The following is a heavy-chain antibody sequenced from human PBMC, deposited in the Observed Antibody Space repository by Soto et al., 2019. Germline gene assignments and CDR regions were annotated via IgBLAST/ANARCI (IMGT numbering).Heavy chain of an antibody. CDR3: ARESHDILTGPPWVWYFDL. J-gene: IGHJ2*01. CDR2: INDRGSI. D-gene: IGHD3-9*01. Sequence: QVQLQQWGAGPLRPLETLSLTCGVSGGTFSGYYWAWIRQSPGKGLEWIGEINDRGSINYNPSLKSRVSISVVTSQNHYSLNLRSVTAADTAVYYCARESHDILTGPPWVWYFDLWGRGTLVTVSS. V-gene: IGHV4-34*01. CDR1: GGTFSGYY.